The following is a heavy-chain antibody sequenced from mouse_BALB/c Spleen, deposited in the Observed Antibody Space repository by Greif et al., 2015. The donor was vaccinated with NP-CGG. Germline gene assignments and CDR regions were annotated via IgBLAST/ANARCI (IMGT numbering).Heavy chain of an antibody. V-gene: IGHV1-54*01. Sequence: QVHVKQSGAELVRPGTSVKVSCKASGYAFTNYLIEWVKQRPGQGLEWIGVINPGSGGTNYNEKFKGKATLTADKSSSTAYMQLSSLTSDDSAVYFCAREGAYYGNFDYWGQGTTLTVSS. D-gene: IGHD2-10*01. CDR3: AREGAYYGNFDY. CDR1: GYAFTNYL. CDR2: INPGSGGT. J-gene: IGHJ2*01.